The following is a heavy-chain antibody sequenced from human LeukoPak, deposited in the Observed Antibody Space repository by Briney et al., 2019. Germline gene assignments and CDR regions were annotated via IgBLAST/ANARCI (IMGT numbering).Heavy chain of an antibody. CDR2: IYYSGST. CDR1: GGSISSYY. D-gene: IGHD3-9*01. J-gene: IGHJ5*02. CDR3: ARSPAGLTGYLRYWFDP. V-gene: IGHV4-59*01. Sequence: PSETLSLTCTVSGGSISSYYWSWIRQPPGKGLEWIGYIYYSGSTNYNPSLKGRVTISVDTSKNQFSLKLSSVTAADTAVYYCARSPAGLTGYLRYWFDPWGQGTLVTVSS.